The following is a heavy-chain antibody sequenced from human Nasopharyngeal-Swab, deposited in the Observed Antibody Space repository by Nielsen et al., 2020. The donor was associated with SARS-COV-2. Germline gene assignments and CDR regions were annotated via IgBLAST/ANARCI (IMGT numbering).Heavy chain of an antibody. CDR3: ARDGVGQYSSSRLGSHYYGMDV. D-gene: IGHD6-6*01. CDR2: IYYSGST. J-gene: IGHJ6*02. V-gene: IGHV4-31*03. Sequence: SLTCTVSGGSISSGGYYWSWIRQHPGKGLEWIGYIYYSGSTYYNPSLKSRVTISVDTSKNQFSLKLSSVTAADTAVYYCARDGVGQYSSSRLGSHYYGMDVWGQGTTVTVSS. CDR1: GGSISSGGYY.